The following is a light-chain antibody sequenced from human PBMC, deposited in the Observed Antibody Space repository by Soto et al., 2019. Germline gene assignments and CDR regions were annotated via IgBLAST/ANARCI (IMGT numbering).Light chain of an antibody. CDR2: EVN. CDR3: SSYAGRSNV. Sequence: QSVLTQPPSASGSPGQSVAISCTGTSSDVGGYNYVSWYQQHPGKAPKLMIYEVNKRPSGVPDRSSGSKSGNTASLTVAGLRAEDEADYYCSSYAGRSNVFGTVTKLTVL. J-gene: IGLJ1*01. CDR1: SSDVGGYNY. V-gene: IGLV2-8*01.